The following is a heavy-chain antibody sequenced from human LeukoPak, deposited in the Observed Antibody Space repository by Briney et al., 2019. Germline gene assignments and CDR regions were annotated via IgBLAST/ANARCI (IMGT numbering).Heavy chain of an antibody. CDR3: ARDNSGSLDF. D-gene: IGHD6-19*01. CDR2: LYNGDKT. CDR1: GFAVNSYF. J-gene: IGHJ4*02. Sequence: GGSLRHSCAASGFAVNSYFMTWVRQFPGKGLQWVSILYNGDKTYYVDSVRGRFTISRDISKNTLYLQMNSLRAEDTAVYYCARDNSGSLDFWGQGTLVTVSS. V-gene: IGHV3-53*01.